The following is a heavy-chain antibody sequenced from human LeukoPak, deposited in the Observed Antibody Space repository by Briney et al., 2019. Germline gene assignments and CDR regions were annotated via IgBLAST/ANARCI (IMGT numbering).Heavy chain of an antibody. J-gene: IGHJ4*02. Sequence: SETLSLTCTVSGGSISSSSFYWGCIRQPPGKGLEWIGSIYYSGSTYYNPSLKSRVTISVDTSKNQFSLKLTSLTAADTAVYYCARATSWYSGSYADYWGQGTLVTVSS. D-gene: IGHD1-26*01. CDR3: ARATSWYSGSYADY. CDR1: GGSISSSSFY. V-gene: IGHV4-39*07. CDR2: IYYSGST.